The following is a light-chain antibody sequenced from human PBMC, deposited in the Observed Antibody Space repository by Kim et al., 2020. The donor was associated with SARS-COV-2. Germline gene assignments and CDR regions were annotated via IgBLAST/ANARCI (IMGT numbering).Light chain of an antibody. V-gene: IGLV3-19*01. Sequence: SSELTQDPAVSVALGQTVRITCQGDSLRSYYASWYQQRPGQAPVLVIYGKNNRPSGIPDRFSGSSSGNTASLTITGAQAEDEADYYCNSRDSSANHLAWVFGGGTKLTVL. CDR2: GKN. CDR3: NSRDSSANHLAWV. J-gene: IGLJ3*02. CDR1: SLRSYY.